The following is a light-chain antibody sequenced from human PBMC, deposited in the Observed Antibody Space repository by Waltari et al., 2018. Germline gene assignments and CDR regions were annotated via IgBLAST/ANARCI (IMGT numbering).Light chain of an antibody. J-gene: IGKJ1*01. Sequence: PGERATLSCRASQSVSSNLAWYQQKPGQAPRLLIHGASTRATGIPARFSGSGSGTEFTLTISSLQSEDFAVYYCQQYNNWPPGAFGQGTKVEIK. CDR3: QQYNNWPPGA. V-gene: IGKV3-15*01. CDR2: GAS. CDR1: QSVSSN.